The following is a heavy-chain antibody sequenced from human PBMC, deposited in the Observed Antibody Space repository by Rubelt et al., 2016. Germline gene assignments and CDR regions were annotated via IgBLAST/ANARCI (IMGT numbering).Heavy chain of an antibody. CDR1: GFTFGNAW. J-gene: IGHJ5*02. D-gene: IGHD3-22*01. V-gene: IGHV3-23*04. Sequence: EVQLVESGGGLVEPGGSLRLSCAASGFTFGNAWMSWVRQAPGKGLELVSSIRGSGGGTSYADSVKGRFTISRDNVKNTLYLQMNSLRAEDTGVDYCAKQGGHSSSFHSDHWGQGTLITVSS. CDR2: IRGSGGGT. CDR3: AKQGGHSSSFHSDH.